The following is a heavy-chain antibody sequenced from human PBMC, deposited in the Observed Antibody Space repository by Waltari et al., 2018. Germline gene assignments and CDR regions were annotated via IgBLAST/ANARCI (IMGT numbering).Heavy chain of an antibody. Sequence: EVQLVESGGGLVQPGGSLRLSCAASGFTFSSYAMSWVRQAPGKGLGLVSAIRGSCGSTYYADSVTGRFTISRDNSKHTLYLQINSLIAEDTAVYYCANSPSAVTTFDYWGQGTLVTVSS. V-gene: IGHV3-23*04. D-gene: IGHD4-17*01. J-gene: IGHJ4*02. CDR2: IRGSCGST. CDR1: GFTFSSYA. CDR3: ANSPSAVTTFDY.